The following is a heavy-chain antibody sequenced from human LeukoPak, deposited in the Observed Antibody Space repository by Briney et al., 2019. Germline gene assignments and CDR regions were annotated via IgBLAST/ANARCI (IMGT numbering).Heavy chain of an antibody. CDR1: GXTFSSYG. J-gene: IGHJ4*02. CDR3: AKEWFGY. V-gene: IGHV3-30*18. D-gene: IGHD3-10*01. CDR2: ISYDGSNK. Sequence: PGRSLRLSCAASGXTFSSYGMHWVRQAPGKGLEWVAVISYDGSNKYYADSVKGRFTISRDNSKNTLYLQMNSLRAEDTAVYYCAKEWFGYWGQGTLVTVSS.